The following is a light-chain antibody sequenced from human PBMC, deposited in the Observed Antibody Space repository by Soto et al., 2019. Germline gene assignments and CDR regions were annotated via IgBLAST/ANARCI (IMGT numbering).Light chain of an antibody. CDR2: DAS. CDR3: KQRINWPLT. V-gene: IGKV3-11*01. Sequence: EILLTQSPANLSLSPGERATLSCRASKSVSSYLAWYQQKPGQAPRLLIYDASNRATGIPARFSGSGSGTYFTLTISSLEPEDFAVYYCKQRINWPLTFGQGTRLEIK. CDR1: KSVSSY. J-gene: IGKJ5*01.